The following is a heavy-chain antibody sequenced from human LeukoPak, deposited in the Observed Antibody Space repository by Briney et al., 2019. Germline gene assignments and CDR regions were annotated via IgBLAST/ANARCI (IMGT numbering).Heavy chain of an antibody. CDR1: GYTFTSYD. CDR3: ARGFLTPTYCDFWSGYYPARDNWFDP. Sequence: ASVKVSCKASGYTFTSYDINWVRQATGQGLEWMGWMNPNSGNTGYAQKFQGRVTMTRNTSISTAYMELSSLRSEDTAVYYCARGFLTPTYCDFWSGYYPARDNWFDPWGQGTLVTVSS. CDR2: MNPNSGNT. J-gene: IGHJ5*02. D-gene: IGHD3-3*01. V-gene: IGHV1-8*01.